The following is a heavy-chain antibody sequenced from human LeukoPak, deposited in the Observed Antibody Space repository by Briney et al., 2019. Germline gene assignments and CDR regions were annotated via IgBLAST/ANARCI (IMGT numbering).Heavy chain of an antibody. V-gene: IGHV3-11*04. CDR1: GFTFSDYY. CDR3: ARPLPYYYGSGSYLPGDP. CDR2: ISSSGSTI. J-gene: IGHJ5*02. D-gene: IGHD3-10*01. Sequence: PGGSLRLSCAASGFTFSDYYMSWIRQAQGKGLEWVSYISSSGSTIYYADSVKGRFTISRDNAKNSLYLQMNSLRAEDMAVYYCARPLPYYYGSGSYLPGDPWSQGTLVTVSS.